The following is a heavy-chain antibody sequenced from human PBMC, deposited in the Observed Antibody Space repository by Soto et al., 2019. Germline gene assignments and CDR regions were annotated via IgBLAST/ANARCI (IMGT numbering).Heavy chain of an antibody. V-gene: IGHV1-24*01. J-gene: IGHJ6*02. CDR3: ATRDGRPYYYYYYGMDV. D-gene: IGHD6-6*01. Sequence: GXSVKVSCKVSGYTLTELSMHWVRQAPIKGLEWMGGFDPEDGETIYAQKFQGRVTMTEDTSTDTAYMELSSLRSEDTAVYYCATRDGRPYYYYYYGMDVWGQGTTVTVSS. CDR1: GYTLTELS. CDR2: FDPEDGET.